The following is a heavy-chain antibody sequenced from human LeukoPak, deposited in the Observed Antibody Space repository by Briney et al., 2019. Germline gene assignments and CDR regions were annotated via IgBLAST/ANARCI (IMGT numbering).Heavy chain of an antibody. D-gene: IGHD2-15*01. J-gene: IGHJ4*02. CDR2: IDSSGDT. CDR1: GGTITIHH. CDR3: AKGWRGVHFDY. Sequence: KPSETLSLTCAVSGGTITIHHWSWIRQPPGKGLEWIGFIDSSGDTRYNPSIKRRVTISTDTSKKQFSLKETSVTAADTAIYYCAKGWRGVHFDYWGQGILVTVSS. V-gene: IGHV4-59*11.